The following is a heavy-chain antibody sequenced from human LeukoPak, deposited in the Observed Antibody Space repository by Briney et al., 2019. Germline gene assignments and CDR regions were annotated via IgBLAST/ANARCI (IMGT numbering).Heavy chain of an antibody. V-gene: IGHV4-38-2*02. D-gene: IGHD2/OR15-2a*01. CDR3: ARGNSGNWFDS. CDR2: IYHSGGT. J-gene: IGHJ5*01. Sequence: KPSETLSLTCSVSGYSISSGYYWGWIRQSPGTGLEWIGSIYHSGGTYYNPSLKSRVTISVDTPKNQFSLKLSSVTAADTAVYYCARGNSGNWFDSWGQGTLVTVSS. CDR1: GYSISSGYY.